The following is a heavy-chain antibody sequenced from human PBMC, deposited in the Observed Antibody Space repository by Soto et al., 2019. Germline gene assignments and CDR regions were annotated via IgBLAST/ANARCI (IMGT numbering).Heavy chain of an antibody. J-gene: IGHJ5*02. V-gene: IGHV3-72*01. CDR2: IRNGVYSYTA. D-gene: IGHD3-3*02. CDR3: ASGSFSLP. CDR1: GFTFTEHF. Sequence: EVQVVESGGGLVQPGGSLRLSCVASGFTFTEHFMEWVRQAPGKGLEWVGRIRNGVYSYTADYAASVKGRFIISRDDSKNSVYLQMNSLKSEDTAMYYCASGSFSLPWGQGTLVTVSS.